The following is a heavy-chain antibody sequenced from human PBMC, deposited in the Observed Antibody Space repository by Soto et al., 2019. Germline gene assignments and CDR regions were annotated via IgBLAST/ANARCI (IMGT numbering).Heavy chain of an antibody. J-gene: IGHJ5*02. V-gene: IGHV3-33*01. CDR1: GFTFSSYG. D-gene: IGHD2-15*01. CDR2: IWYDGSNK. CDR3: ARDRMGYCSGGRCSVYNWFDP. Sequence: GGSLRLSCAASGFTFSSYGMHWVRQAPGKGLEWVAVIWYDGSNKYYADSVKGRFTISRDNSKNTLYLQMNSLRAEDTAVYYCARDRMGYCSGGRCSVYNWFDPWGQGTLVTVSS.